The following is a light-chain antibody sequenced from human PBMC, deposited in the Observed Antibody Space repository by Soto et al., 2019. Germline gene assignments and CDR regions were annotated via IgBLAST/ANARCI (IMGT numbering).Light chain of an antibody. CDR2: ENN. Sequence: QSVLTQPPSVAAAPGQKVTISRSGSSSNIEKDYVSWYQHLPGTAPKLLIYENNKRPPGIPDRFSGSKSGTSATLDITGLQTGDEADYYCGTWDSSLSAGVFGGGTQLTVL. V-gene: IGLV1-51*02. CDR3: GTWDSSLSAGV. J-gene: IGLJ2*01. CDR1: SSNIEKDY.